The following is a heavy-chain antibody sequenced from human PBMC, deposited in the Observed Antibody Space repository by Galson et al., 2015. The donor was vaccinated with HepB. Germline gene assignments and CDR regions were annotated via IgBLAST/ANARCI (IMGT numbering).Heavy chain of an antibody. CDR1: GYTFTSYG. CDR3: ARQSWEKEAQFDY. Sequence: SVKVSCKASGYTFTSYGISWVRQAPGQGLEWMGGIIPIFGTANYAQKFQGRVTITADESTSTAYMELSSLRSEDTAVYYCARQSWEKEAQFDYWGQGTLVTVSS. V-gene: IGHV1-69*13. CDR2: IIPIFGTA. J-gene: IGHJ4*02. D-gene: IGHD1-26*01.